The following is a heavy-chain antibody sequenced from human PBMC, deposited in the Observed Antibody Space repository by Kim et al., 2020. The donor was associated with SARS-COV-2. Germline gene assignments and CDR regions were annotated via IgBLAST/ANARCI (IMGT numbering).Heavy chain of an antibody. J-gene: IGHJ5*02. Sequence: SETLSLTCAVHGGSLSGSYWSWIRQPPGKTLEWSGESNHAGGTNYNPSLKSRVTISVDTSKNQFSVNLRSVTAADTAVYFCARLGGNTQSGYNWFDPWG. D-gene: IGHD1-26*01. V-gene: IGHV4-34*01. CDR3: ARLGGNTQSGYNWFDP. CDR1: GGSLSGSY. CDR2: SNHAGGT.